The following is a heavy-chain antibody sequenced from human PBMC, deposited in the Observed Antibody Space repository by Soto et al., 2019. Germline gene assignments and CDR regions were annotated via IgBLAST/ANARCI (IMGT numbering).Heavy chain of an antibody. D-gene: IGHD3-10*01. CDR2: VNPILSMS. Sequence: QVQLVQSGAEVKRPGSSVKVSFKASGDTFSFYSINWVRQAPGLGLEWMGRVNPILSMSNYAQRFQGRVTMTADKSTSTSYMKLSGLRSEDTAMYYCATSYGLGHRAFDYWGQGALVTVSS. CDR1: GDTFSFYS. V-gene: IGHV1-69*04. J-gene: IGHJ4*02. CDR3: ATSYGLGHRAFDY.